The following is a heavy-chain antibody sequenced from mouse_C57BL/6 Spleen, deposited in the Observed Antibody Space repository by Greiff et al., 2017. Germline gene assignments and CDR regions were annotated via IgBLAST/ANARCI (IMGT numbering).Heavy chain of an antibody. CDR1: GYSITSGYY. Sequence: VQLKQSGPGLVKPSQSLSLTCSVTGYSITSGYYWNWIRQFPGNKLEWMGYISYDGSNNYNPSLKNRISITRDTSKNQFFLKLNSVTTEDTATYYCARDAPIGGFAYWGQGTLVTVSA. D-gene: IGHD2-14*01. CDR2: ISYDGSN. V-gene: IGHV3-6*01. J-gene: IGHJ3*01. CDR3: ARDAPIGGFAY.